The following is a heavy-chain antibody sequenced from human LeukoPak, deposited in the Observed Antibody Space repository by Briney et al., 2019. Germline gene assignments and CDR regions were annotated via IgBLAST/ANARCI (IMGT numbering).Heavy chain of an antibody. J-gene: IGHJ1*01. D-gene: IGHD3-22*01. CDR3: ARAPSEVGGYYPEYFRH. V-gene: IGHV3-74*01. Sequence: PGGSLRLSCVVAGLRFSTYTMNWVRQAPGKGLEWVSRIKSDGKTNYADSVKGRFTISRDNAKNTVSLQMDSLRAEDTGVYYCARAPSEVGGYYPEYFRHWGQGTLVTVSS. CDR2: IKSDGKT. CDR1: GLRFSTYT.